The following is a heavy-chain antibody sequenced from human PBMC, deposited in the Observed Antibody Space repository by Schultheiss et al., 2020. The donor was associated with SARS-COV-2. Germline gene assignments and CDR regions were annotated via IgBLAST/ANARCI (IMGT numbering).Heavy chain of an antibody. CDR3: ARWLRGWFDP. CDR1: GFTFNTYS. D-gene: IGHD5-12*01. Sequence: GGSLRLSCAASGFTFNTYSMNWVRQAPGKGLEWVANIKQDGSEKFYEDSVKGRFTISRDSAKNSLYLQMNSLRAEDTAVYHCARWLRGWFDPWGQGTLVTVSS. V-gene: IGHV3-7*03. J-gene: IGHJ5*02. CDR2: IKQDGSEK.